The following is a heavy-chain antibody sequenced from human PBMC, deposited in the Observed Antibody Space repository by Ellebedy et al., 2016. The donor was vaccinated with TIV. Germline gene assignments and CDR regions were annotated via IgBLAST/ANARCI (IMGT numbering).Heavy chain of an antibody. CDR2: ISGNGYNT. V-gene: IGHV3-23*01. J-gene: IGHJ4*02. Sequence: GESLKISXAASGLTFSNYGMSWVRQAPGKGLEWVSAISGNGYNTYYADSVKGRFTISRDNSKNTLSLQMNSLRAEDTALYHCAKGGVVGNSGTFDYWGQGTLVTVSS. CDR3: AKGGVVGNSGTFDY. CDR1: GLTFSNYG. D-gene: IGHD3-3*01.